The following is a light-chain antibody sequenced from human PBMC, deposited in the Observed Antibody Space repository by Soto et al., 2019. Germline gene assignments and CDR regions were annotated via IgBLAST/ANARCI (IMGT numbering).Light chain of an antibody. Sequence: QSVLTQPASVSGSPGQSITISCTGSSSDVGDYNYVSWYQQHPGKVPKLILYEVTNRPSGVSDRFSGSKSGNTASLTISGLQAEDEADYYCSSKRDSSTLFVFGTGTKVPVL. CDR1: SSDVGDYNY. V-gene: IGLV2-14*01. J-gene: IGLJ1*01. CDR2: EVT. CDR3: SSKRDSSTLFV.